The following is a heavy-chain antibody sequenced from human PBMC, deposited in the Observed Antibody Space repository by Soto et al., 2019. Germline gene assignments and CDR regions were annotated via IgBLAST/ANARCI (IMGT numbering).Heavy chain of an antibody. Sequence: SETLSLTCTVSGGSISSYYWSWIRQPPGKGLEWIGYTYYSGSTNYNPSLKSRVTISVDTSKNQFSLKLSSVTAADTAVYYCARGVGSLFDYWGQGTLVTVSS. CDR3: ARGVGSLFDY. CDR1: GGSISSYY. D-gene: IGHD1-26*01. V-gene: IGHV4-59*01. CDR2: TYYSGST. J-gene: IGHJ4*02.